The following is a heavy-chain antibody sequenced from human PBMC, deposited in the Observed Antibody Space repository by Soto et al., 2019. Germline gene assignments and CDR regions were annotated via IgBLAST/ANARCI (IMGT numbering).Heavy chain of an antibody. CDR2: ISAYNGNT. V-gene: IGHV1-18*01. CDR1: GYTFTSYG. CDR3: ARANAPGSWYSDWDY. Sequence: QVQLVQSGAEVKKPGASVKVSCKASGYTFTSYGISWVRQAPGQGLEWMGWISAYNGNTNYAQKLQVRVTMTTDTSTSTAYMELRSLRSDDTAVYYCARANAPGSWYSDWDYWGQGTLVTVSS. D-gene: IGHD6-13*01. J-gene: IGHJ4*02.